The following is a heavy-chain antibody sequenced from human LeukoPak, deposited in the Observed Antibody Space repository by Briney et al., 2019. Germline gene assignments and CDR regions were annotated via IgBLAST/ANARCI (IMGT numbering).Heavy chain of an antibody. CDR3: ATGSTSVVTNPPLDY. V-gene: IGHV1-46*01. J-gene: IGHJ4*02. Sequence: GASVKVSCKASGYTFTSYYMHWVRQAPGQGLEWMGIINPSGGSTSYAQKFQGRVTMTRDTSTSTVYMELSSLRSEDTAVYYCATGSTSVVTNPPLDYWGQGTLVTVSS. D-gene: IGHD4-23*01. CDR1: GYTFTSYY. CDR2: INPSGGST.